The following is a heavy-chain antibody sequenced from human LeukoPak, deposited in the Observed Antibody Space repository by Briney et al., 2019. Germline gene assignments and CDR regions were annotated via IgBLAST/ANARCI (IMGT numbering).Heavy chain of an antibody. Sequence: PGGSLRLSCAASGFTFSSYGMHWVRQAPGKGLEWVAFIRYDGSNKYYADSVKGRFTISRDNSKNTLYLQMNSLRAEDTAVYYCAREYYDFWSGYYFDYWGQGTLVTVSS. V-gene: IGHV3-30*02. CDR2: IRYDGSNK. CDR1: GFTFSSYG. CDR3: AREYYDFWSGYYFDY. D-gene: IGHD3-3*01. J-gene: IGHJ4*02.